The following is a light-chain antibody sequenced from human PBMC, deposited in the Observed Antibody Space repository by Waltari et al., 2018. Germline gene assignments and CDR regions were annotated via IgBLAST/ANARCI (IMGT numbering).Light chain of an antibody. CDR3: GTWDSSLSAVL. CDR2: DTN. V-gene: IGLV1-51*01. Sequence: QSVLTQPPSVSAAPGQKVTISCSGRSSTIGNNYVSWYQQLPGTAPKLLIYDTNKRPSGIPDRFSGSKSGTSATLGITGLQTGDEADYFCGTWDSSLSAVLFGGGTKLTVL. CDR1: SSTIGNNY. J-gene: IGLJ2*01.